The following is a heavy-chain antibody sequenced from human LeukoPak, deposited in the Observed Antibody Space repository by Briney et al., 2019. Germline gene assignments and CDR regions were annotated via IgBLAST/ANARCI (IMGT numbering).Heavy chain of an antibody. D-gene: IGHD6-19*01. CDR2: ISAYNGNT. V-gene: IGHV1-18*01. CDR1: GGTFSSYA. Sequence: ASVKVSCKASGGTFSSYAISWVRQAPGQGLEWMGWISAYNGNTNYAQKLQGRVTMTTDTSTSTAYMELRSLRSDDTAVYYCARDLGRIAVANWFDPWGQGTLVTVSS. J-gene: IGHJ5*02. CDR3: ARDLGRIAVANWFDP.